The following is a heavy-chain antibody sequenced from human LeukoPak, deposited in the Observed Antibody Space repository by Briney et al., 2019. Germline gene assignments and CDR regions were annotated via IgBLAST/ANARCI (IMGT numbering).Heavy chain of an antibody. Sequence: GESLKISCKGAGYSFTSYWIGWVRQMLGKGLEWMGIIYPGDSDTRYSPSFQGQVTISADKSISTAYLQWSSLKASDTAMYYCARLIAVAGTFGWFDPWGQGTLVTVSS. CDR3: ARLIAVAGTFGWFDP. CDR1: GYSFTSYW. CDR2: IYPGDSDT. J-gene: IGHJ5*02. D-gene: IGHD6-19*01. V-gene: IGHV5-51*01.